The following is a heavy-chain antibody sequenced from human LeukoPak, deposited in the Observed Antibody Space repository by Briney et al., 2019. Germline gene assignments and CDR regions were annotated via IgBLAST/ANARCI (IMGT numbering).Heavy chain of an antibody. Sequence: SETLSLTCTVSGGSITGFYWNWIRQPPGKGLEWIGLLSNSGSTNYNPSLESRVIISADTSKSQFSLRLSSVTAADTAVYYCARIPPSYGSGGYAFDYWGQGTLVTVSS. J-gene: IGHJ4*02. CDR2: LSNSGST. D-gene: IGHD3-10*01. CDR3: ARIPPSYGSGGYAFDY. CDR1: GGSITGFY. V-gene: IGHV4-59*01.